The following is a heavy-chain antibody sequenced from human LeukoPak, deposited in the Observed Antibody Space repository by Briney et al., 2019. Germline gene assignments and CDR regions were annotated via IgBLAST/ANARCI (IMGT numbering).Heavy chain of an antibody. D-gene: IGHD6-13*01. CDR1: GGSISSGDYS. Sequence: SETLSLTCTVSGGSISSGDYSWSWIRQPPGKGLEWIGYIYYSGSTYYNPSLKSRVTISVDTSKNQFSLKLSSVTAADTAVYYCASKYSSSWYGWFDPWGQGTLVTVSS. V-gene: IGHV4-30-4*01. CDR3: ASKYSSSWYGWFDP. CDR2: IYYSGST. J-gene: IGHJ5*02.